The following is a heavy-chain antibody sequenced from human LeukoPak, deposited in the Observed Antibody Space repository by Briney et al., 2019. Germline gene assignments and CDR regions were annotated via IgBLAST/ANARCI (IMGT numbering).Heavy chain of an antibody. J-gene: IGHJ3*02. CDR2: ISGYNADT. CDR1: GYILTNYG. Sequence: ASVKVSCKASGYILTNYGITWVRQAPGQGLEWMGWISGYNADTDYAQKVQGRLTMTTDTSTNTAYMELRRLRSDDTAVYYCARFFCTNGVCHRAFDIWGQGTMVSVSS. D-gene: IGHD2-8*01. V-gene: IGHV1-18*01. CDR3: ARFFCTNGVCHRAFDI.